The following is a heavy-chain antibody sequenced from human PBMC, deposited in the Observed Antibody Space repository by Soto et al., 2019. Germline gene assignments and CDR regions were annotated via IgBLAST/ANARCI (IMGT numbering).Heavy chain of an antibody. D-gene: IGHD2-8*01. CDR3: ARDAEKDIVLMVYASYPTYGMDV. Sequence: SVQVSFKASGGTFNNHAISWVRQAPGQGLEWIGAIIPIFGTSNYAQKFQGRVTITADESTSTAYMELSSLRSEDTAVYYCARDAEKDIVLMVYASYPTYGMDVWGQGTTVTVSS. CDR2: IIPIFGTS. CDR1: GGTFNNHA. V-gene: IGHV1-69*13. J-gene: IGHJ6*02.